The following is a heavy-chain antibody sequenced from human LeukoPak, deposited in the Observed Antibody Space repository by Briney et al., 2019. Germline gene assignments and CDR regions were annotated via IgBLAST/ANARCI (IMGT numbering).Heavy chain of an antibody. Sequence: GASVTVSCKASGYTFTSYGISWVRQAPGQGLEWMGWISAYNGNTNYAQKLQGRVTMTTDTSTSTAYMELRSLRSDDTAVYYCARDVGYYDSSGSNALDYWGQGTLVTVSS. CDR3: ARDVGYYDSSGSNALDY. CDR1: GYTFTSYG. V-gene: IGHV1-18*01. J-gene: IGHJ4*02. CDR2: ISAYNGNT. D-gene: IGHD3-22*01.